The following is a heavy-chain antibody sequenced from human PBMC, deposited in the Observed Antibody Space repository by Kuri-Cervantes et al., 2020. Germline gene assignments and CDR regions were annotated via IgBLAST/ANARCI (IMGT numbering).Heavy chain of an antibody. V-gene: IGHV4-34*01. J-gene: IGHJ4*02. CDR2: VDHSGNA. Sequence: GSLRLSCSVDDGSFSGHYWSWVRQPPGKGLEWLAEVDHSGNANYKSSLRGRITISKDTSKKRLSLSLTSVTAADTAIYYCARSHYYENNGYPDWGQGTLVTVSS. D-gene: IGHD3-22*01. CDR1: DGSFSGHY. CDR3: ARSHYYENNGYPD.